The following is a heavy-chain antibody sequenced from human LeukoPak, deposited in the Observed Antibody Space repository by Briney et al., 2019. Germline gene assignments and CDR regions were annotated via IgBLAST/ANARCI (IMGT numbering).Heavy chain of an antibody. D-gene: IGHD3-22*01. CDR2: ISWNSGSI. CDR3: AKDMARDSRGYSVGDY. J-gene: IGHJ4*02. CDR1: GFTFDDYA. Sequence: GRSLRLSCAASGFTFDDYAMHWVRQAPGKGLEWVSGISWNSGSIGYADSVKGRFTISRDNAKNSLYLQMNSLRAEDTALYYCAKDMARDSRGYSVGDYWGQGTLVTVSS. V-gene: IGHV3-9*01.